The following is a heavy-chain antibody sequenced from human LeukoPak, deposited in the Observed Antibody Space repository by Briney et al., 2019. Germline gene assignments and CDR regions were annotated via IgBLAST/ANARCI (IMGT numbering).Heavy chain of an antibody. CDR2: IYTSGST. D-gene: IGHD1-26*01. CDR3: ARDRYSGSYIYWFDP. V-gene: IGHV4-4*07. J-gene: IGHJ5*02. CDR1: GGSTSSYY. Sequence: SETLSLTCTVSGGSTSSYYWSWIRQPAGKGLEWIGRIYTSGSTNYNPSLKSRVTMSVDTSKNQFSLKLSSVTAADTAVYYCARDRYSGSYIYWFDPWGQGTLVTVSS.